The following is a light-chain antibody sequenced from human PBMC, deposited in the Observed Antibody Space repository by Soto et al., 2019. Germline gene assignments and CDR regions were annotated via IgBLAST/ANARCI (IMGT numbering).Light chain of an antibody. V-gene: IGLV2-18*02. CDR1: SRYVGSYNR. CDR2: EVS. Sequence: SVVAPPSPLSGASGQVVTISRPGDSRYVGSYNRVSWFQQPPGTAPKLLIYEVSNRPSGVPDRISGSKSGNTASLTISGLQAEDEADYYCSSYTSSSTYVFGTGTKVTVL. CDR3: SSYTSSSTYV. J-gene: IGLJ1*01.